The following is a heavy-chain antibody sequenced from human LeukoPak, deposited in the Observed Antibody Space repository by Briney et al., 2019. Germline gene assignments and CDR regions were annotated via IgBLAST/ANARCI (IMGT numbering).Heavy chain of an antibody. CDR1: GFTFSSYS. Sequence: GGSPRLSCAASGFTFSSYSMNWVRQAPGKGLEWVSSISSSSSYIYYADSVKGRFTISRDNAKNSLYLQMNSLRAEDTAVYYCARDPRRTKNMDVWGQGTTVTVSS. J-gene: IGHJ6*02. CDR3: ARDPRRTKNMDV. V-gene: IGHV3-21*01. D-gene: IGHD1-1*01. CDR2: ISSSSSYI.